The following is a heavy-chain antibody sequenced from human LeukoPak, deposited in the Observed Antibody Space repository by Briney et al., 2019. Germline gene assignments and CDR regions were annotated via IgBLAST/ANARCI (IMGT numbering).Heavy chain of an antibody. CDR1: GFTFSTFA. CDR3: ARLSANSSAYFLDY. CDR2: ISGSGGST. D-gene: IGHD3-22*01. V-gene: IGHV3-23*01. Sequence: GGSLRLSCAASGFTFSTFAMSWVRQAPGKGLERVSTISGSGGSTYYADSVKGRFTISRDNSKNTLYLQMNSLRAEDTAVYYCARLSANSSAYFLDYWGQGTLVTVSS. J-gene: IGHJ4*02.